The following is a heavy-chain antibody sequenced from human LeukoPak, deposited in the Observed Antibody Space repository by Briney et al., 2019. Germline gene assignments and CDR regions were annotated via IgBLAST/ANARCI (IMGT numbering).Heavy chain of an antibody. CDR2: ISVDGSNK. Sequence: GGSLRLSCAASGFTFSAYAMHWVRQAPGKGLEWVAVISVDGSNKYYADSVKGRFTISRDNSKNTLYLQMNSLRAEDTAVYYCANEIRPNDYWGQGTQVTVSS. D-gene: IGHD4-17*01. CDR3: ANEIRPNDY. J-gene: IGHJ4*02. CDR1: GFTFSAYA. V-gene: IGHV3-30*18.